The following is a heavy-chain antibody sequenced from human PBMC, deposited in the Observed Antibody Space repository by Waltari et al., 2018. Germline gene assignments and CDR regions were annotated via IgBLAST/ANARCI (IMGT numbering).Heavy chain of an antibody. V-gene: IGHV1-3*01. CDR2: INAGNGNT. CDR1: GYTFTSYA. CDR3: ARVVEAGTLRKKVAAVSYFDY. Sequence: QVQLVQSGAEVKKPGASVKVSCKASGYTFTSYAMHWVRQAPGQRLEWMGWINAGNGNTKYSQKFQGRVTITRDTAASTAYMELSSLRSEDTAVYYCARVVEAGTLRKKVAAVSYFDYWGQGTLVTVSS. J-gene: IGHJ4*02. D-gene: IGHD6-13*01.